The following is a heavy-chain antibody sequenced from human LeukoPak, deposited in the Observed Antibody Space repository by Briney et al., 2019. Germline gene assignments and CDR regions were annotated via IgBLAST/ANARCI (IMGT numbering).Heavy chain of an antibody. V-gene: IGHV4-59*01. D-gene: IGHD3-3*01. Sequence: SETLSLTCTVSGGSISSYYWSWIRQPPGKGLEWVGYIYYSGSTNYNPSLKSRVTISVDTSKNQFSLKLSSVTAADTAVYYCARGGYDFWSGSKNWFDPWGQGTLVTVSS. CDR2: IYYSGST. CDR1: GGSISSYY. CDR3: ARGGYDFWSGSKNWFDP. J-gene: IGHJ5*02.